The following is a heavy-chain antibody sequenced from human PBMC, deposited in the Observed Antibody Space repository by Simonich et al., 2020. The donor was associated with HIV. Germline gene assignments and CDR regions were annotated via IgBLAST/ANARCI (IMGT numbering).Heavy chain of an antibody. CDR3: ARRHPTTVTTPYFDY. CDR1: GGSFSGYY. V-gene: IGHV4-34*01. CDR2: INHSGST. Sequence: QVQLQQWGAGLLKPSETLSLPCAVYGGSFSGYYCSWIRQPPGKGLEWIGEINHSGSTNDNPSLKSRVTISVDTSKNQFSLKLSSVTAADTAVYYCARRHPTTVTTPYFDYWGQGTLVTVSS. J-gene: IGHJ4*02. D-gene: IGHD4-17*01.